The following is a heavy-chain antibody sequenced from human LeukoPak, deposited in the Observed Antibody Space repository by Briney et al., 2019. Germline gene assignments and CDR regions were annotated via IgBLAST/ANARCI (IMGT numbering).Heavy chain of an antibody. CDR1: GGTFSSYA. CDR2: IIPIFGTA. J-gene: IGHJ4*02. Sequence: GSSVKVSCKASGGTFSSYAISWVRQAPGQGLEWMGRIIPIFGTANYAQKFQGRVTITADKSTSTAYMELSSLRSEDTAAYYCARADTLRSFDYWGQGTLVTVSS. D-gene: IGHD4-17*01. V-gene: IGHV1-69*06. CDR3: ARADTLRSFDY.